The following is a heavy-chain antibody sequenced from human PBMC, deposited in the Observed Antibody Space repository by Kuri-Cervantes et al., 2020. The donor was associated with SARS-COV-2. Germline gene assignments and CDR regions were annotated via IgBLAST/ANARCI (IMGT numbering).Heavy chain of an antibody. CDR2: INSDGSST. D-gene: IGHD1-26*01. J-gene: IGHJ4*02. Sequence: GESLKISCAASGFTFSSYWMHWVRQAPGKGLVWVSHINSDGSSTSYADSVKGRFTISRDNAKNSLYLQMNSLRAEDTAVYYCARESLSPSRGTVGATVDFDYWGQGTLVTVSS. CDR3: ARESLSPSRGTVGATVDFDY. CDR1: GFTFSSYW. V-gene: IGHV3-74*01.